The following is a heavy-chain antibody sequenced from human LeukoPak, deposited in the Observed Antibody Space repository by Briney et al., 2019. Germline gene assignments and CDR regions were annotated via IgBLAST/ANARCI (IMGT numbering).Heavy chain of an antibody. D-gene: IGHD3-10*01. Sequence: ASVKVSCRASGYTFTAYYIHWMRQAPGQGLEWLGWINPNSGGANYAQPFQGRITMTRDTSISTAYMELSILRSDDTAVYYCARDRSGSGSNFLDYWGQGTLVTVSS. V-gene: IGHV1-2*02. CDR2: INPNSGGA. CDR1: GYTFTAYY. CDR3: ARDRSGSGSNFLDY. J-gene: IGHJ4*02.